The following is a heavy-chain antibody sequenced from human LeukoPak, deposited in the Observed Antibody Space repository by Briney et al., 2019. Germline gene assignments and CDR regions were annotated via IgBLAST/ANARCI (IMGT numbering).Heavy chain of an antibody. CDR3: ARDRGYSSGWYY. D-gene: IGHD6-19*01. CDR1: GFTFRSHW. Sequence: GGSLRLSCAASGFTFRSHWMTWVRQAPGKGLEWVANINQDGSEKYYVDSVKGRFTISRDNAKNSLYLQMNSLRAEDTAVYYCARDRGYSSGWYYWGQGTLVTVFS. CDR2: INQDGSEK. J-gene: IGHJ4*02. V-gene: IGHV3-7*05.